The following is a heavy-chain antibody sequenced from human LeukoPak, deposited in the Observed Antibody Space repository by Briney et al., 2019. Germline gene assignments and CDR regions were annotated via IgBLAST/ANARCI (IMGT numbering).Heavy chain of an antibody. CDR1: GGSISSYY. D-gene: IGHD2-2*02. CDR2: IYTSGST. V-gene: IGHV4-4*07. Sequence: PSETLSLTCTVSGGSISSYYWSWIRQPAGKGLEWIGRIYTSGSTNYNPSLKSRVTMSVDTSKNQFSLKLSSVTAAATAVYYCARGKVVPAAIYYMDVWGKGTTVTISS. CDR3: ARGKVVPAAIYYMDV. J-gene: IGHJ6*03.